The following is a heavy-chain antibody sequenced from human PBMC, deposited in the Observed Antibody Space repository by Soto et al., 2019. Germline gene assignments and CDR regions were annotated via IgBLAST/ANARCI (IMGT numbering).Heavy chain of an antibody. V-gene: IGHV3-33*08. CDR1: GFTFSSYS. D-gene: IGHD2-15*01. J-gene: IGHJ3*02. Sequence: GGSLRLSCAASGFTFSSYSMNWVRQAPGKGLEWVAVIWYDGSNKYYADSVKGRFTISRDNSKNTLYLQMNSLRAEDTAVYYCARAGLCSGGSCYPPAYAFDIWGQGTMVTVSS. CDR2: IWYDGSNK. CDR3: ARAGLCSGGSCYPPAYAFDI.